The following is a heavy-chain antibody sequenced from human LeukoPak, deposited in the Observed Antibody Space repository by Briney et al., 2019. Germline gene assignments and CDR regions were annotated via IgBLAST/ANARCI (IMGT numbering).Heavy chain of an antibody. Sequence: SETLSLTCAVSGYSISSGYYWGWIRQPPGKGLEWIGSIYHSGSTYYNPSLKSRVTISVDTSKNQFSLKLSSVTAADTAVYYCARAPVDILVGGWGYYGMDVWGKGTTVTVSS. CDR2: IYHSGST. J-gene: IGHJ6*04. D-gene: IGHD2-15*01. V-gene: IGHV4-38-2*01. CDR3: ARAPVDILVGGWGYYGMDV. CDR1: GYSISSGYY.